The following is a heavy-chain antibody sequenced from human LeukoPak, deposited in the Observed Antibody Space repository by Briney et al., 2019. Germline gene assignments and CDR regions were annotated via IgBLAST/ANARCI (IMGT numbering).Heavy chain of an antibody. Sequence: PGGSLRLSCAASGFTFSSYWMHWVRQAPGKGLVWVSRTNSDGSNTKYADSVKGRFTISRDNAKNTLYLQMNSLRAEDTAIYYCTKGGSRHADTWGQGTLVTVSS. CDR2: TNSDGSNT. V-gene: IGHV3-74*03. D-gene: IGHD6-13*01. CDR3: TKGGSRHADT. CDR1: GFTFSSYW. J-gene: IGHJ5*02.